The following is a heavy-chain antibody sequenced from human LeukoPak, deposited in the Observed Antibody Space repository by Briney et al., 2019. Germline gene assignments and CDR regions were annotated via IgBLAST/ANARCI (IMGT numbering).Heavy chain of an antibody. Sequence: SVKVSCKASGGTFSSYAISWVRQAPGQGLEWMGGIIPIFGTTDYAQKFQGRVTITADESTSTAYMELSSLRSEDTAVYYCARDVRYCSGGSCYPGGNWFDPWGQGTLVTVSS. CDR3: ARDVRYCSGGSCYPGGNWFDP. CDR2: IIPIFGTT. V-gene: IGHV1-69*13. J-gene: IGHJ5*02. D-gene: IGHD2-15*01. CDR1: GGTFSSYA.